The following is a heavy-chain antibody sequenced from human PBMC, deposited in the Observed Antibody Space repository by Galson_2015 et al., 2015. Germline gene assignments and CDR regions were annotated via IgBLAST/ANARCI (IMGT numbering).Heavy chain of an antibody. V-gene: IGHV3-53*01. CDR2: IYGGGGS. CDR1: GFTVSSRTNF. D-gene: IGHD2-21*01. CDR3: ARGALTSGGESDWYLDL. J-gene: IGHJ2*01. Sequence: SLRLSCAASGFTVSSRTNFMTWVRQAPGKGLEWVSLIYGGGGSYSPDSLRGRFTISRDKSKNTIFFQMDRLRVDDTAFYYCARGALTSGGESDWYLDLWGRGTLVSVSS.